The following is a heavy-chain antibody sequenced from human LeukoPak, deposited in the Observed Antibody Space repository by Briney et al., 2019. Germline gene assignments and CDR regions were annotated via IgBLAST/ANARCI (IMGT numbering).Heavy chain of an antibody. J-gene: IGHJ3*02. Sequence: GGSLRLSCAASGFTFSHYSMNWVRQAPGKGLEWVSYISSSSTGIYFPDSVKGRFTISRDNAKNSLYLQMNSVRAEDTAAYYCARDSAYAFDIWGQGTMVTVSS. V-gene: IGHV3-48*01. CDR3: ARDSAYAFDI. CDR1: GFTFSHYS. CDR2: ISSSSTGI.